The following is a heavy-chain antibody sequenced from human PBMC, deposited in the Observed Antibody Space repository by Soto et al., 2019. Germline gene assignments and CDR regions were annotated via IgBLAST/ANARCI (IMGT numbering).Heavy chain of an antibody. Sequence: SVKVSCKASGGTFSSYAIIWVRQAPGQGLEWMGGIIPIFGTANYAQKFQGRVTITADESTSTAYMELSSLRSEDTAVYYCARGDSSSSFGLDYYGMDVWGQGTTVTVSS. CDR1: GGTFSSYA. V-gene: IGHV1-69*13. J-gene: IGHJ6*02. CDR2: IIPIFGTA. CDR3: ARGDSSSSFGLDYYGMDV. D-gene: IGHD6-6*01.